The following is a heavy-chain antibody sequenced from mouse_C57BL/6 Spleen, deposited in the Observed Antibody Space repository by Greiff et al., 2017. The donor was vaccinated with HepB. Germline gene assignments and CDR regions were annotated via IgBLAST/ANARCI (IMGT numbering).Heavy chain of an antibody. V-gene: IGHV3-5*01. Sequence: EVQLQESGPGLVKPSQTVFLTCTVTGISITTGNYRWSWIRQFPGIKLEWIGYIYYSGTITYNPSLTSRTTITRDTPNNRFFLEMNSLTAEDTATYYCGRDYGSSSPAWFAYWGQGTLVTVSA. CDR2: IYYSGTI. CDR1: GISITTGNYR. CDR3: GRDYGSSSPAWFAY. D-gene: IGHD1-1*01. J-gene: IGHJ3*01.